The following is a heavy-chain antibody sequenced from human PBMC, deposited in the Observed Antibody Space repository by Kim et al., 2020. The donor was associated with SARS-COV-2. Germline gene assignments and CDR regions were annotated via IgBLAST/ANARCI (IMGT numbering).Heavy chain of an antibody. V-gene: IGHV4-39*01. D-gene: IGHD6-6*01. J-gene: IGHJ5*02. CDR1: GGSISSSSYY. Sequence: SETLSLTCTVSGGSISSSSYYWGWIRQPPGKGLEWIGSIYYSGSTYYNPSLKSRVTISVDTSKNQFSLKLSSVTAADTAVYYCARHSREQLVRGWFDPWGQGTLVTVSS. CDR2: IYYSGST. CDR3: ARHSREQLVRGWFDP.